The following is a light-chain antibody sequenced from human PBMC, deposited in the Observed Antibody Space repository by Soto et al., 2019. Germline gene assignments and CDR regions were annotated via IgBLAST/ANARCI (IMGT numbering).Light chain of an antibody. CDR3: QKYSSDSLPT. CDR1: QSVSRW. V-gene: IGKV1-5*01. Sequence: DIQMTQSASILSTSAGDSVTITCRASQSVSRWLACYQQKPGKAPKLLIYDASSLNCGLPSRFTGSQSATEFTLAITSPLPDDFAAYSCQKYSSDSLPTVGVGTVVDIK. CDR2: DAS. J-gene: IGKJ4*02.